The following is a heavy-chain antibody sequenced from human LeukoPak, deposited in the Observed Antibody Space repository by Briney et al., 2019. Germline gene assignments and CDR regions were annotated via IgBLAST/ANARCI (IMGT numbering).Heavy chain of an antibody. CDR2: IYYSGST. CDR1: GGSISSYY. J-gene: IGHJ4*02. Sequence: SSETLSLTCTVSGGSISSYYWSWIRQPPGKGLEWIGYIYYSGSTNYNPSLKSRVTISVDTSKNQFSLKLSSVTAADTAVYYCARQAYYYGSGSDIDYWGQGTLVTVSS. D-gene: IGHD3-10*01. V-gene: IGHV4-59*08. CDR3: ARQAYYYGSGSDIDY.